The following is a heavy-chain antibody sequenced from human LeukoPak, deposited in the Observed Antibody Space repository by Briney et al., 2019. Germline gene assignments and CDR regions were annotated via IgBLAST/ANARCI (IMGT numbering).Heavy chain of an antibody. V-gene: IGHV3-30-3*01. CDR1: GFTFRNYV. J-gene: IGHJ4*02. D-gene: IGHD3-16*02. Sequence: GGSLRLSCAASGFTFRNYVIHWVRQAPGEGLEWVAFASYDGASEDYADSVKGRFSVSRDDSRDTLYLQMNRLRSEDTAVYYCARVVESHYYDYVWGSYRSGPFDYWGQGTLVTVSS. CDR2: ASYDGASE. CDR3: ARVVESHYYDYVWGSYRSGPFDY.